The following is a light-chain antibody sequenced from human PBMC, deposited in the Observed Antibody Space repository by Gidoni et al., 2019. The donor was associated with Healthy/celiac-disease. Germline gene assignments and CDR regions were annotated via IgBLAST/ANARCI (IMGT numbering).Light chain of an antibody. CDR2: SNN. CDR1: SSNIGSNY. Sequence: QSVLTQPLSASGTPGQRVTISCSGSSSNIGSNYVYWYQQLPGTAPKLLIYSNNQRPSGVPDRFSGSKSGTSASLAISGLRSEDEADYYCAAWDDSLSAVVFGGGTKLTVL. V-gene: IGLV1-47*02. CDR3: AAWDDSLSAVV. J-gene: IGLJ2*01.